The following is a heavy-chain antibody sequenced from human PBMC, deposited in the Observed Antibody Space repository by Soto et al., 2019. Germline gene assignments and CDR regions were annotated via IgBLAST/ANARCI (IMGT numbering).Heavy chain of an antibody. CDR3: ARASTVTTGAKFDS. V-gene: IGHV4-30-4*01. D-gene: IGHD4-17*01. CDR1: GASINSDDYY. CDR2: ISHSGNT. Sequence: PSETLSLTCTVSGASINSDDYYWSWIRQPPGKGLEWIGYISHSGNTYYSPSLQSRVAISVDTSRNQFSLRLNSVTAADTAVYYCARASTVTTGAKFDSWGQGALVTAPQ. J-gene: IGHJ4*02.